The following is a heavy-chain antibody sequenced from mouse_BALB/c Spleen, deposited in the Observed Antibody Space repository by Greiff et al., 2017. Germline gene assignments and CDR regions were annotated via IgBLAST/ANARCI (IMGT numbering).Heavy chain of an antibody. CDR1: GYSITSDYA. CDR3: ARWDWGVYYYAMDY. J-gene: IGHJ4*01. D-gene: IGHD4-1*01. CDR2: ISYSGST. Sequence: VQLKESGPGLVKPSQSLSLTCTVTGYSITSDYAWNWIRQFPGNKLEWMGYISYSGSTSYNPSLKSRISITRDTSKNQFFLQLNSVTTEDTATYYCARWDWGVYYYAMDYWGQGTSVTVSS. V-gene: IGHV3-2*02.